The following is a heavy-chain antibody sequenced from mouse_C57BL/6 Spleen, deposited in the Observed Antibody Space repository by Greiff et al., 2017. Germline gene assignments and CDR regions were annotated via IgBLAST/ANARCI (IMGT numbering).Heavy chain of an antibody. J-gene: IGHJ4*01. CDR2: LDPSDSYT. Sequence: QVQLQQPGAELVMPGASVKLSCKASGYTFTSYWMHWVKQRPGKGLEWLGELDPSDSYTNYNQKFKGKSTLTVDKSTSTAYMQLSSLTSEDSAVYYCARRHCSSYNYAMDYWGQGTSVTVSS. V-gene: IGHV1-69*01. CDR1: GYTFTSYW. CDR3: ARRHCSSYNYAMDY. D-gene: IGHD1-1*01.